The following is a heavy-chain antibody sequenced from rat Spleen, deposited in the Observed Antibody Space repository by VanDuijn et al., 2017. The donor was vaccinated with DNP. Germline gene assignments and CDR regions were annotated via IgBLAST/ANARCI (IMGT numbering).Heavy chain of an antibody. D-gene: IGHD1-12*02. CDR2: ISPSGGST. V-gene: IGHV5-19*01. CDR3: ARWPLAY. CDR1: GFTFSNYG. J-gene: IGHJ3*01. Sequence: EVQLVESGGGLVQPGRSLKLSCAASGFTFSNYGMHWIRQAPTKGLEWVASISPSGGSTYYRDSVKGRFTVSRDNANSALYLQMNSLRSEDTANYYCARWPLAYWGQGTLVTVSS.